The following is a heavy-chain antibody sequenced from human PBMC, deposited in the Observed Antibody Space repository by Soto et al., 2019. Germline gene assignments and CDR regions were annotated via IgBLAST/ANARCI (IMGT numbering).Heavy chain of an antibody. CDR3: ARKRDEMATIDLLDAFDI. CDR2: IIPIFGTA. J-gene: IGHJ3*02. V-gene: IGHV1-69*13. CDR1: GGTFSSYA. D-gene: IGHD5-12*01. Sequence: ASVKVSCKASGGTFSSYAISWVRQAPGQGLEWMGGIIPIFGTANYAQKFQGRVTITADESTSTAYMELSSLRSEDTAVYYCARKRDEMATIDLLDAFDIWGQGTMVTVSS.